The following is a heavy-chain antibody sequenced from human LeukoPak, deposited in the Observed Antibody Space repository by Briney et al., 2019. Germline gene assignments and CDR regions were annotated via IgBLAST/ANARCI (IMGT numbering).Heavy chain of an antibody. D-gene: IGHD6-13*01. CDR2: SSGSGGTT. CDR1: GFTFSSYA. V-gene: IGHV3-23*01. Sequence: GGSLRLSCAASGFTFSSYAMSWVRQAPGKGLEWVSASSGSGGTTYYADSVKGRFTISRDKSKNTLYLQMNSLRVEDRAVYYCAKDIKYSSSWYPFDCWGQGTLVTVSS. J-gene: IGHJ4*02. CDR3: AKDIKYSSSWYPFDC.